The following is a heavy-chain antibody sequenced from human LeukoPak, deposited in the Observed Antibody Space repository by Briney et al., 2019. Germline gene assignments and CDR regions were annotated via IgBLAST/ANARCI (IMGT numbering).Heavy chain of an antibody. Sequence: ASVKVSCTASGYTFTSYDINWVRQATGQGLEWMGWMNPNSGNTGYAQKFQGRVTITRNTSISTAYMELSSLRSEDTAVYYCARGGSSSFNWFDPWGQGTLVTVSS. CDR2: MNPNSGNT. CDR1: GYTFTSYD. CDR3: ARGGSSSFNWFDP. J-gene: IGHJ5*02. D-gene: IGHD6-13*01. V-gene: IGHV1-8*03.